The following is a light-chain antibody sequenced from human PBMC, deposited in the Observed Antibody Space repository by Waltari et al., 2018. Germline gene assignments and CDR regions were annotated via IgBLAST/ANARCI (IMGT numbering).Light chain of an antibody. Sequence: DVQMTQSPSTLSASVGDRVTITCRASEDINTWLAWYQQKPGKVPKLLSSDAASLKSGVPSRFSGSGSGTDFTLTITSMQPDDFATYYCQHYKNFPLTFGGGTNVEV. CDR1: EDINTW. CDR2: DAA. CDR3: QHYKNFPLT. J-gene: IGKJ4*01. V-gene: IGKV1-5*01.